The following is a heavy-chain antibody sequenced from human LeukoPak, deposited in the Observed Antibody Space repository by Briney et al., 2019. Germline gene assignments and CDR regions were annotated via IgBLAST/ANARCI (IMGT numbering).Heavy chain of an antibody. D-gene: IGHD3-10*01. J-gene: IGHJ4*02. V-gene: IGHV3-23*01. CDR3: AYGSGSYLLDY. Sequence: GGSLRLSCAASGFTFSSYAMSWVRQAPGKGLQWVSGITGSGGSTYYADSVKGRFTISRDNSKNTLYLQMNSLRAEDTAVYYCAYGSGSYLLDYWGQGTLVTVSS. CDR2: ITGSGGST. CDR1: GFTFSSYA.